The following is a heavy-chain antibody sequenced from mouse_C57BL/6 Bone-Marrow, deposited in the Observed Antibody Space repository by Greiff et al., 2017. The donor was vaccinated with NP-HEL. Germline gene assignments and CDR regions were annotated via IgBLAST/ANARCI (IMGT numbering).Heavy chain of an antibody. D-gene: IGHD2-5*01. CDR2: ISDGGSYT. J-gene: IGHJ4*01. CDR1: GFTFSSYA. CDR3: ARGYSNYVDYAMDY. V-gene: IGHV5-4*01. Sequence: EVQLVESGGGLVKPGGSLKLSCAASGFTFSSYAMSWVRQTPEKRLEWVATISDGGSYTYYPDNVKGRFTISRDNAKNNLYLQMSHLKSEDTAMYYCARGYSNYVDYAMDYWGQGTSVTVSS.